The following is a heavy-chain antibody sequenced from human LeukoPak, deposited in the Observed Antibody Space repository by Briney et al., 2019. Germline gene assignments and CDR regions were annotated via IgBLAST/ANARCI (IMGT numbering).Heavy chain of an antibody. CDR1: GGSFSGYY. J-gene: IGHJ5*02. CDR2: IYTSGST. D-gene: IGHD6-13*01. V-gene: IGHV4-4*07. CDR3: ARVNYGYSSSVASFDP. Sequence: SETLSLTCTISGGSFSGYYCNWIRQPAGKGLEWIGRIYTSGSTNYNPSLKSRVTMSVDTSKNQFSLKLSSVTAADTAVYYCARVNYGYSSSVASFDPWGQGTLVTVSS.